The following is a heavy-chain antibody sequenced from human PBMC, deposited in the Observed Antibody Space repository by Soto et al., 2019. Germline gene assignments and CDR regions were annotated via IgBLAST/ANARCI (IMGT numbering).Heavy chain of an antibody. CDR3: TTGRIAAAGKNWFDP. J-gene: IGHJ5*02. CDR2: IKSKTAGGTT. V-gene: IGHV3-15*01. CDR1: GFTFSNAW. Sequence: GGSLRLSCAASGFTFSNAWMSWVRQAPGKGLEWVGRIKSKTAGGTTDYAAPVKGRFLISRDDSKSTLYLQMNSLKTEDTAVYYCTTGRIAAAGKNWFDPWGQGTLVTVS. D-gene: IGHD6-13*01.